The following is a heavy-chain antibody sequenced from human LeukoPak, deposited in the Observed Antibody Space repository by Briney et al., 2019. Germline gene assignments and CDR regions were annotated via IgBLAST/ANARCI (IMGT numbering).Heavy chain of an antibody. D-gene: IGHD3-16*01. J-gene: IGHJ4*02. CDR2: IKGDASEK. V-gene: IGHV3-7*01. CDR1: GITFSRFW. CDR3: RIGHYGSN. Sequence: GGSLRLSCAASGITFSRFWMSWVRQAPGKGLEWVASIKGDASEKYYVDSVRGRFTISRGNAKNSLFLQMNSLRAEDTAVYYCRIGHYGSNWGQGTLVTVSS.